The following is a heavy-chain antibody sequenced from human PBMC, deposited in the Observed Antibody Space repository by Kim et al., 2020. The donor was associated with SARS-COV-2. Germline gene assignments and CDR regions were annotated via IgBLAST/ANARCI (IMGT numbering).Heavy chain of an antibody. CDR3: ARDREDYYGMDV. CDR2: IYYSGST. CDR1: DGSISSYY. Sequence: SETLSLTCTVSDGSISSYYWSWIRQPPGKGLEWIGYIYYSGSTNYNPSLKSRVTISVDTSKNQFSLKLSSVTAADTAVYYCARDREDYYGMDVWGQGTTVTVSS. D-gene: IGHD1-26*01. J-gene: IGHJ6*02. V-gene: IGHV4-59*01.